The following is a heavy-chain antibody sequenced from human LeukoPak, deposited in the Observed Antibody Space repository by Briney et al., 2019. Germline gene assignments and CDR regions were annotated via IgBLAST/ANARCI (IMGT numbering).Heavy chain of an antibody. V-gene: IGHV4-59*08. CDR1: GGSISSYY. J-gene: IGHJ3*02. CDR2: IYYSGNT. Sequence: SEPLSLTCTVSGGSISSYYWSWIRQPPGKGLEWIGYIYYSGNTNYNPSLKSRVTISVDTSKNQFSLKLSSVTAADTAVYYCARLFPYYYDSTGQHDAFDIWGQGTMVTVSS. D-gene: IGHD3-22*01. CDR3: ARLFPYYYDSTGQHDAFDI.